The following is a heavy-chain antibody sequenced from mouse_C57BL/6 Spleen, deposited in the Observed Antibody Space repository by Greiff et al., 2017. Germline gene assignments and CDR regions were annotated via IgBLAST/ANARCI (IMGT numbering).Heavy chain of an antibody. J-gene: IGHJ4*01. Sequence: EVQGVESGGGLVKPGGSLKLSCAASGFTFSDYGMHWVRQAPEKGLEWVAYISSGSSTIYYADTVKGRSTISRDNAKNTLFLQMTRLRSEDTAMYYGARGYDSSLYYYAMDYWGQGTSVTVSS. V-gene: IGHV5-17*01. CDR3: ARGYDSSLYYYAMDY. CDR2: ISSGSSTI. D-gene: IGHD1-1*01. CDR1: GFTFSDYG.